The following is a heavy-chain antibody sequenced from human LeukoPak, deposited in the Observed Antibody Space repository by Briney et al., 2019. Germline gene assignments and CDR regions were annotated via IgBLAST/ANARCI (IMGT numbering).Heavy chain of an antibody. CDR3: ARDSGIRMGIYYYYYYMDV. CDR1: GFTFSSYS. CDR2: ISSSSSTI. Sequence: PGGSLRLSCAASGFTFSSYSMNWVRQAPGKGLEWVSYISSSSSTIYYADSVKGRFTISRDNAKNSLYLQMNSLRDEDTAVYYCARDSGIRMGIYYYYYYMDVWGKGTTVTVSS. V-gene: IGHV3-48*02. J-gene: IGHJ6*03. D-gene: IGHD3-3*02.